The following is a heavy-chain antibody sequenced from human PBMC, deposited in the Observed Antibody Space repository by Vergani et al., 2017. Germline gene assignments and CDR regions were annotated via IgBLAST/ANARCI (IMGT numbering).Heavy chain of an antibody. V-gene: IGHV4-34*01. CDR3: ARVNTETNGHLYYYYYMDV. J-gene: IGHJ6*03. Sequence: QVQLQQWGGGLLKPSETLSLTCVVNGGSFTSYHWTWIRQSPGEGLECVGDIDHTGRPDYNPSLKSRRTMSVDKSRNQFSLTLNSVTATDTAIYFCARVNTETNGHLYYYYYMDVWGEETAVAVS. D-gene: IGHD4-11*01. CDR1: GGSFTSYH. CDR2: IDHTGRP.